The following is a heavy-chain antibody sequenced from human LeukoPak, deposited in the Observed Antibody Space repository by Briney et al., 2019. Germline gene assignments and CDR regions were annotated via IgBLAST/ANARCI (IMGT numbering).Heavy chain of an antibody. CDR3: TKDQFSKNGVYDAFDI. D-gene: IGHD2-8*01. J-gene: IGHJ3*02. CDR2: MGGTDGLT. CDR1: AFTFSDYA. V-gene: IGHV3-23*01. Sequence: GGSLRLSCAASAFTFSDYAMSWVRQAPGKGLEWVSVMGGTDGLTYYADSVKGRFTISRDNSKNTLYLQMNSLRAEDTAVYYCTKDQFSKNGVYDAFDIWGQGTMVTVSS.